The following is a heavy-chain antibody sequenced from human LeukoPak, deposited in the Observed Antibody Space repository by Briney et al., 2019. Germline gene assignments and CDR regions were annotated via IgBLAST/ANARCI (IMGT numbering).Heavy chain of an antibody. CDR3: RRQGYTASYYFLDY. Sequence: SETLSLNCTVSSGSINSYYWGWVRQPPGKGLEWIGRIYTTGATQYNPSLKSRIIMSVDTSTNQFSLNLRSVTAADTAVYYCRRQGYTASYYFLDYCSQGTLVAVS. J-gene: IGHJ4*02. D-gene: IGHD1-26*01. CDR1: SGSINSYY. CDR2: IYTTGAT. V-gene: IGHV4-4*07.